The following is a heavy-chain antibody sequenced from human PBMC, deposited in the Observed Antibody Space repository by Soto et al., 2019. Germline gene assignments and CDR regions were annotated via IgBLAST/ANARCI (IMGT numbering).Heavy chain of an antibody. V-gene: IGHV3-13*01. Sequence: GGSLRLSCAASGFTFSSYDMHWVRQATGKGLEWVSAIGTAGDTYYPGSVKGRFTISRENAKNTLYLQMNSLRAEDTAVYYCASGGHSSGYPDYWGQGTLVTVSS. J-gene: IGHJ4*02. CDR1: GFTFSSYD. CDR2: IGTAGDT. D-gene: IGHD3-22*01. CDR3: ASGGHSSGYPDY.